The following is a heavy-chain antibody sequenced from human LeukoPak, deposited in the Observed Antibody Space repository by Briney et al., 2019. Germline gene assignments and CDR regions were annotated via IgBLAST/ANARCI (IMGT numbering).Heavy chain of an antibody. D-gene: IGHD3-22*01. CDR1: GFTFAHYA. CDR3: AKKADSGSYSRDDY. CDR2: ISGSGVRI. V-gene: IGHV3-23*01. J-gene: IGHJ4*02. Sequence: PGGSLRLSCAASGFTFAHYAMSWVRQPPGKGLEWVSTISGSGVRIFIADSVKGRFIISRDNSKNTLYMQMNSLRVEDTAVYFCAKKADSGSYSRDDYWGQGTLVTVSS.